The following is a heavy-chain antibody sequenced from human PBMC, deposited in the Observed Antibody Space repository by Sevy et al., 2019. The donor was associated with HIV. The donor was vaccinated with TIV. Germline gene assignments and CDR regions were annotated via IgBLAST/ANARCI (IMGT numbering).Heavy chain of an antibody. D-gene: IGHD4-17*01. V-gene: IGHV4-59*01. Sequence: SETLSLTCTVSGGSISSYYWSWIRQPPGKGLEWIGYIYYSGSTNYNPSLKSRVTISVDTSKNQFSLKLSSVTAADTAVYYCARGYGDYGGYYYYYMDVWDKGTTVTVSS. CDR3: ARGYGDYGGYYYYYMDV. J-gene: IGHJ6*03. CDR2: IYYSGST. CDR1: GGSISSYY.